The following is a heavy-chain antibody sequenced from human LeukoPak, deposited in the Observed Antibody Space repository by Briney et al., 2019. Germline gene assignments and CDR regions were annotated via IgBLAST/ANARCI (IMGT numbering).Heavy chain of an antibody. CDR2: INHSGST. CDR1: GGSFSGYY. J-gene: IGHJ3*02. CDR3: ARSRGSSGYSSGWTLVHAFDI. Sequence: SETLSLTCAVYGGSFSGYYWSWIRQPPGKGLGWIGEINHSGSTNYNPSLKSRVTISVDTSKNQFSLKLSSVTAADTAVYYCARSRGSSGYSSGWTLVHAFDIWGQGTMVTVSS. D-gene: IGHD6-19*01. V-gene: IGHV4-34*01.